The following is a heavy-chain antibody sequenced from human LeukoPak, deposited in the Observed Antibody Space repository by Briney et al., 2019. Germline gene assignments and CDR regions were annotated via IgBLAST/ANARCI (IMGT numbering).Heavy chain of an antibody. CDR1: GYTFTGYY. D-gene: IGHD2-2*01. Sequence: ASVTVSCKASGYTFTGYYMHWVRQAPGQGLEWMGWINPNSGGTNYAQKFQGWVTMTRDTSISTAYMELSRLRSDDTAVYYCARAGLLGYCSSTSCPSGRFDPWGQGTLVTVSS. V-gene: IGHV1-2*04. CDR2: INPNSGGT. J-gene: IGHJ5*02. CDR3: ARAGLLGYCSSTSCPSGRFDP.